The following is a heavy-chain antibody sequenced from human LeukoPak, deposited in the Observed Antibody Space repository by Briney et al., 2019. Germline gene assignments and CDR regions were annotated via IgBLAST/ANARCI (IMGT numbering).Heavy chain of an antibody. J-gene: IGHJ4*02. CDR3: ARDPTPGMYYFDY. Sequence: PSETLSLTCTVSGDSINTGGYYWNWIRQHPGKGLEWIGYIYYTGSTYYNPSLKSRPAISLDTSKNRFSLRLSSVTAADTAVYYCARDPTPGMYYFDYWGQGSVVTVSS. CDR1: GDSINTGGYY. V-gene: IGHV4-31*03. D-gene: IGHD4-11*01. CDR2: IYYTGST.